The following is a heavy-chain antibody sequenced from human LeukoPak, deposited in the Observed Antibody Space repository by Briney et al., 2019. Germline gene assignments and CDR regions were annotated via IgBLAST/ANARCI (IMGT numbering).Heavy chain of an antibody. J-gene: IGHJ4*02. CDR1: GFTFSSYS. CDR3: ARMQWLAYYFDY. Sequence: GGSLRLSCAASGFTFSSYSMNWVRQAPGKGLEWVSSISSSSSYIYYADSVKGRFTISRDNAKNSLYLQMNSLRAEDTAAYYCARMQWLAYYFDYWGQGTLVTVSS. CDR2: ISSSSSYI. D-gene: IGHD6-19*01. V-gene: IGHV3-21*01.